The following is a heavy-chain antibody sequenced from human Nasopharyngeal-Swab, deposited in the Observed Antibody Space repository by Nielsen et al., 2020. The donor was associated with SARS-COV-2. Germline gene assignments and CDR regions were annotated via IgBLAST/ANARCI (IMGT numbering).Heavy chain of an antibody. Sequence: WIRQPPGKGLEWIGEINHSGSTNHNPSLKSRVTISVDTSKNQFSLKLSSVTAADTAVYYCARPTTLGYYYGMDVWGQGTTVTVSS. CDR2: INHSGST. J-gene: IGHJ6*02. D-gene: IGHD1-14*01. CDR3: ARPTTLGYYYGMDV. V-gene: IGHV4-34*01.